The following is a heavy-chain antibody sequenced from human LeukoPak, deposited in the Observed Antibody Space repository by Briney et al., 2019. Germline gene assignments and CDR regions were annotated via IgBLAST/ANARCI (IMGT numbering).Heavy chain of an antibody. Sequence: GGSLRLSCAASGVTFSSYWMSWVRQAPGKGLEWVANIKEDGSEKYYVDSVKGRFTISRDNAKNELYLQMNSLRAEDTAVYYCARDVYDSGRGAFDILGQGTMVTVSS. CDR2: IKEDGSEK. CDR1: GVTFSSYW. V-gene: IGHV3-7*01. CDR3: ARDVYDSGRGAFDI. J-gene: IGHJ3*02. D-gene: IGHD3-10*01.